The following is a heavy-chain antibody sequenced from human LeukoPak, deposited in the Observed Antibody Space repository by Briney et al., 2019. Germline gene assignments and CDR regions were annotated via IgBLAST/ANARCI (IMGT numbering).Heavy chain of an antibody. CDR1: GFTFSNYW. CDR2: IKQDGSEK. V-gene: IGHV3-7*01. D-gene: IGHD6-13*01. J-gene: IGHJ4*02. CDR3: ARDGAAPGLYFDS. Sequence: GGSLRLSCAASGFTFSNYWMNWVRQAPGKGREWVASIKQDGSEKYYVDSVKGRLTISRDNAKNSLYLQMNSLRAEDTAVYYCARDGAAPGLYFDSWGQGTLVTVSS.